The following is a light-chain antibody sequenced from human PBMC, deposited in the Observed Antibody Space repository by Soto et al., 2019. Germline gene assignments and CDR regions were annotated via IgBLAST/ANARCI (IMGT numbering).Light chain of an antibody. CDR3: SSDTSSSTWV. J-gene: IGLJ3*02. V-gene: IGLV2-14*01. CDR2: EVS. Sequence: QSVLTQPASVSGSPGQSITISCTGTSSDVGGYNYVSWYQQHPGKAPKVMIYEVSNRPSGVSNRFSASKSGKTASLTISGLQAADEADYYCSSDTSSSTWVFGGGTKVTVL. CDR1: SSDVGGYNY.